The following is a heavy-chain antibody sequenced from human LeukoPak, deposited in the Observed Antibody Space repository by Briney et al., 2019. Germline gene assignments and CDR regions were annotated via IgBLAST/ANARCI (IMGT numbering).Heavy chain of an antibody. CDR1: GYTFTSYY. Sequence: ASVKVSCKASGYTFTSYYMHWVRQAPGQGLEWMGIINPSGGSTSYAQKFQGRVTMTRDTSTSTVYMELSSLRSDDAAVYYCARGLGSYSTTWYPPLRYWGQGTLVTVSS. CDR2: INPSGGST. J-gene: IGHJ4*02. D-gene: IGHD2/OR15-2a*01. V-gene: IGHV1-46*01. CDR3: ARGLGSYSTTWYPPLRY.